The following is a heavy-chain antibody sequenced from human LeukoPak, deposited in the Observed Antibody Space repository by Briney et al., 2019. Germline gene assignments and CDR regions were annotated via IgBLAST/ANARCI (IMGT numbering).Heavy chain of an antibody. CDR3: ARGSGSYYGNDAFDI. D-gene: IGHD1-26*01. CDR1: GYTFTSYD. V-gene: IGHV1-8*03. Sequence: ASVKVSCKASGYTFTSYDINWVRQATGQGFEWMGWMNPNSGNTGYAQKFQGRVTITRNTSISTAYMELSSLRSEDTAVYYCARGSGSYYGNDAFDIWGQGTMVTVSS. CDR2: MNPNSGNT. J-gene: IGHJ3*02.